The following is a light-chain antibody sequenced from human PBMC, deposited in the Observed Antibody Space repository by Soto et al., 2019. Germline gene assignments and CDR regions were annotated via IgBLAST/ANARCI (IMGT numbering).Light chain of an antibody. CDR2: KAS. CDR3: QQYRTLSA. V-gene: IGKV1-5*03. CDR1: QSISSW. J-gene: IGKJ1*01. Sequence: DIQMTQSPSTLSASVGDRVTIICRASQSISSWLAWYQQKPGKAPKLLIYKASTLAGGVPSRFSGSVSGTEFTLTITSLQPDDFATYYCQQYRTLSAFGQGTKVEIK.